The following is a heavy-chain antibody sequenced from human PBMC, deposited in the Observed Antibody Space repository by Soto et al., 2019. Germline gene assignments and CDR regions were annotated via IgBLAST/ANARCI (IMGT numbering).Heavy chain of an antibody. J-gene: IGHJ6*02. Sequence: SVKVSCKAPGGTFSSYAISWVRQAPGQGLEWMGGIIPIFGTANYAQKFQGRVTITGDESTSTAYMELSSLRSEDTAVHYCARGPGTERGGAYYYYYGMDVWGQGTTVTVSS. CDR2: IIPIFGTA. V-gene: IGHV1-69*13. CDR1: GGTFSSYA. D-gene: IGHD2-8*02. CDR3: ARGPGTERGGAYYYYYGMDV.